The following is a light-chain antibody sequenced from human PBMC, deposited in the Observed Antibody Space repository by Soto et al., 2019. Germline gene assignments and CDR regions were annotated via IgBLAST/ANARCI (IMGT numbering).Light chain of an antibody. Sequence: QSVLAQPRSVSGSPGQSVTISCTGTSSDVGGYNYVSWYQQHPGKAPKLIIYDVSKRPSGVPDRFSASKSGNTASLTISGLQAEDEADYYCTSYTPIVTLGSVFGTGTKVTVL. CDR2: DVS. CDR3: TSYTPIVTLGSV. J-gene: IGLJ1*01. CDR1: SSDVGGYNY. V-gene: IGLV2-11*01.